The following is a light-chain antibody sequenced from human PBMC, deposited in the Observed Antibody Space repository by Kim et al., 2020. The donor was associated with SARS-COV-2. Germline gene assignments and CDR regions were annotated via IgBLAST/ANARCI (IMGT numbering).Light chain of an antibody. CDR1: QTVSSNY. CDR3: QQNGSSTT. V-gene: IGKV3-20*01. J-gene: IGKJ4*01. CDR2: GAS. Sequence: ELVLTQSPGTLSLSPGESATLSCRASQTVSSNYLAWYQQKPGQAPRLLIYGASIRATGIPDRFSGSGSGTDFTLTIRGLEPEDFAVYHCQQNGSSTTFGGGTKLGIK.